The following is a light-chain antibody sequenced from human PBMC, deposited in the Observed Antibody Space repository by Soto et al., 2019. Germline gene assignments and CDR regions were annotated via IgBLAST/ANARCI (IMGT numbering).Light chain of an antibody. CDR3: QQYNSYPLT. CDR1: QSISSW. Sequence: DIQMTQSPSTLSASVGDRVTITCRASQSISSWLAWYQQKPGKAPKLLIYKASSLESGVPSTFSGSGSGTEFTLTISSLQPYDSATYYCQQYNSYPLTFGQGTKVEIK. CDR2: KAS. V-gene: IGKV1-5*03. J-gene: IGKJ1*01.